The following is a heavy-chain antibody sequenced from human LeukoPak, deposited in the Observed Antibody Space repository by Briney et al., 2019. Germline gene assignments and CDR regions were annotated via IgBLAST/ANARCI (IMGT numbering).Heavy chain of an antibody. V-gene: IGHV4-4*07. J-gene: IGHJ4*02. D-gene: IGHD1-1*01. CDR3: ARSRGRLAQLDY. CDR1: GASMSSFY. Sequence: SETLSLTCTVSGASMSSFYWSWFRQTGVEGLEWIGHISNTGITNYKPSLKSRLMMSVDTSKSQFSVILTSVTAADTAVYYCARSRGRLAQLDYWGQGTLVTVSS. CDR2: ISNTGIT.